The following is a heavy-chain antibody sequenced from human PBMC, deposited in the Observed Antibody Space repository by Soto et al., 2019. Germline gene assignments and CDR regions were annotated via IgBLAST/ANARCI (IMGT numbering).Heavy chain of an antibody. Sequence: PGGSLRLSCAASGFTFRSYAMNWVRQAPGKGLEWVSAISASGGTTYYADSVKGRFTISRDNSKNTLYLQMNSLRAEDTAVYYCAKDLGNYYYDSSGYSSYGMDVWGQGTKVSVSS. V-gene: IGHV3-23*01. CDR3: AKDLGNYYYDSSGYSSYGMDV. CDR1: GFTFRSYA. CDR2: ISASGGTT. D-gene: IGHD3-22*01. J-gene: IGHJ6*02.